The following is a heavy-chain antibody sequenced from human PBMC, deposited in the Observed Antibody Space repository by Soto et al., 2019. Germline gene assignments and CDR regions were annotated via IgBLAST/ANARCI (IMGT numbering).Heavy chain of an antibody. CDR3: ARVLLWFGELLSPVDY. V-gene: IGHV3-23*01. CDR2: ISGSGGST. CDR1: GFTFSSYA. J-gene: IGHJ4*02. D-gene: IGHD3-10*01. Sequence: GGSLRLSCAASGFTFSSYAMSWVRQAPGKGLEWVSAISGSGGSTYYADSVKGRFTISRDNSKNTLYLQMNSLRAEDTALYYCARVLLWFGELLSPVDYWGQGTLVTVSS.